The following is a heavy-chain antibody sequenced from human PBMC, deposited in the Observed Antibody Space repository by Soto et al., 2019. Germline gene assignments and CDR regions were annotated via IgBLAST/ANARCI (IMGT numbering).Heavy chain of an antibody. J-gene: IGHJ4*02. V-gene: IGHV3-23*01. D-gene: IGHD5-12*01. CDR3: AKGFSGYDYSVDY. Sequence: EVPLLESGGGLGQPGGSLRLSCAASGFTFSTYIMTWVRQAPGKGLEWVSTISGRGGSKYYADSVKGRFTISRDNSKNTLYLQMNSLGPEDTAVYYCAKGFSGYDYSVDYWGQGTLVTVSS. CDR2: ISGRGGSK. CDR1: GFTFSTYI.